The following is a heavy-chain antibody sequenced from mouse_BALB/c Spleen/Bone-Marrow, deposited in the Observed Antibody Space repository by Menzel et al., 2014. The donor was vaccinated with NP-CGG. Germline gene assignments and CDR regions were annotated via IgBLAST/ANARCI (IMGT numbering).Heavy chain of an antibody. CDR3: AGSRWDGYDDYAMDY. D-gene: IGHD2-2*01. J-gene: IGHJ4*01. Sequence: QVQLQQSGPELVKPGASVRITCKASGYTFTSYYIHWVKQRPGQGLEWIGWIYPGNVNTKYNEKFKGKATLTADKSSSTSYMQRSSQTGKDTAVYFCAGSRWDGYDDYAMDYWGQGTSVTVSS. CDR2: IYPGNVNT. CDR1: GYTFTSYY. V-gene: IGHV1S56*01.